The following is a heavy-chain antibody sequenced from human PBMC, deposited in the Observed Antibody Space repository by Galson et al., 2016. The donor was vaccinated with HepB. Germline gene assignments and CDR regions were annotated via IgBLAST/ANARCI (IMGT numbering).Heavy chain of an antibody. CDR1: GDSLIHYY. D-gene: IGHD1-1*01. Sequence: SETLSLTCTVSGDSLIHYYWGWIRQPPGKGLEWIGHIYYNGHTNYNLSLMSRLSMSVDTSSNQFSLKLSSVAAADTAVYYCGRWNEGLDYWGQGTLVTVSS. CDR3: GRWNEGLDY. J-gene: IGHJ4*02. CDR2: IYYNGHT. V-gene: IGHV4-59*01.